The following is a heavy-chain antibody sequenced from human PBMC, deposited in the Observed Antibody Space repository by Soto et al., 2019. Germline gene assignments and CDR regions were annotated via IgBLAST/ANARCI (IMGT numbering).Heavy chain of an antibody. V-gene: IGHV4-59*08. CDR3: ARGSTGYSSSWYRY. CDR1: GGSISSYY. Sequence: PSETLSLTCTVSGGSISSYYWSWIRQPPGKGLEWIGYIYYSGSTYYNPSLKSRVTISVDTSKNQFSLKLSSVTAADTAVYYCARGSTGYSSSWYRYWGQGTLVTVSS. D-gene: IGHD6-13*01. CDR2: IYYSGST. J-gene: IGHJ4*02.